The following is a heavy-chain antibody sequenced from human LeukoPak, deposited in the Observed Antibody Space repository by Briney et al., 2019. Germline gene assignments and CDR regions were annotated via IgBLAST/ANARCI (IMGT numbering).Heavy chain of an antibody. V-gene: IGHV4-59*08. CDR2: IYHSGHT. Sequence: PSETLSLTCTVSGASISSDYWSWIRQPPGKGLEWIGYIYHSGHTMSNPSLKSRVTISVDTSKNQFSLKLSSVTAADTAVYYCASSLSYSSGWYDYWGQGTLVTVSS. CDR3: ASSLSYSSGWYDY. CDR1: GASISSDY. D-gene: IGHD6-19*01. J-gene: IGHJ4*02.